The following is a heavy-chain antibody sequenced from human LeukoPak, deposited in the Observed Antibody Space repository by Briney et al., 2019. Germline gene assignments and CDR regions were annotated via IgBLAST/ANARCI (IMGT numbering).Heavy chain of an antibody. V-gene: IGHV3-13*01. J-gene: IGHJ6*03. CDR1: GFTFSSYD. CDR3: ARAQALGYCSSTSCYNSQHYYYYMDV. D-gene: IGHD2-2*02. CDR2: IGTAGDT. Sequence: GGSLRLSCAASGFTFSSYDMHWVRQATGKGLEWVSAIGTAGDTYYPGSVKGRLTVSRENAKNSLYLQMNSLRAGDTAVYYCARAQALGYCSSTSCYNSQHYYYYMDVWGKGTTATASS.